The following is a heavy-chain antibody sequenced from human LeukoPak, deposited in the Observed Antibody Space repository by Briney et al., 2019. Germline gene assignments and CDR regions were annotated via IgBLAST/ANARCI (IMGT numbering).Heavy chain of an antibody. CDR1: GFSFRTYG. CDR2: ISYEGSDK. D-gene: IGHD3-16*01. Sequence: GGSLRLSCASPGFSFRTYGMHWVRQALGKGLEWVTVISYEGSDKYYADSVKGRFTISRDNSRNMLYLQMNSLRVQDTAVYSFTKEVGAFTLDYWGQGTLVTVSS. CDR3: TKEVGAFTLDY. J-gene: IGHJ4*02. V-gene: IGHV3-30*18.